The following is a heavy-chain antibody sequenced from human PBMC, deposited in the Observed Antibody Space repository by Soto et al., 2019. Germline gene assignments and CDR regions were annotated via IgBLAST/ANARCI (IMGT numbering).Heavy chain of an antibody. CDR1: GGSISSSSYY. J-gene: IGHJ4*02. Sequence: SETLSLTCTVSGGSISSSSYYWGWIRQPPGKGLEWIGSIYYSGSTYYNPSLKSRVTVSVDTSKNQFSLKLSSVTAADTAVYYCARLFPHSGSYLDYWGQGTLVTVSS. D-gene: IGHD1-26*01. CDR2: IYYSGST. V-gene: IGHV4-39*01. CDR3: ARLFPHSGSYLDY.